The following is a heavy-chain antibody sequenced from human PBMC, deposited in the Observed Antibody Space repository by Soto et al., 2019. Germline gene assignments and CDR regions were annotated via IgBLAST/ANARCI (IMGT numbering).Heavy chain of an antibody. CDR1: GGTLISYA. J-gene: IGHJ6*02. CDR3: ATGAVRVITMTDYHYGMTD. V-gene: IGHV1-69*13. CDR2: FIPIFGTT. D-gene: IGHD3-10*01. Sequence: APVKVSCKAPGGTLISYAISWVRQVPGHGLEWLGEFIPIFGTTNHPQKFQGRVTITADESTTTVYMELDSLTHEDTAVYYCATGAVRVITMTDYHYGMTDWGQGTTVTVSS.